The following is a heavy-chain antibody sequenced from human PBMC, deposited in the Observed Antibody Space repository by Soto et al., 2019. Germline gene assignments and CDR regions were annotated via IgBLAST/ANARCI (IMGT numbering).Heavy chain of an antibody. Sequence: EVQLVESGGGLVQPGGSLRLSCAASGFTFSSYWMSWVRQAPGKGLEWVANIKQDGSEKYYVDSVKGRFTISRDNAKNTLYLQKNSRRAEDTAVYYCAREYEYSYGYYYYGMDVWGQGTTVTVSS. CDR1: GFTFSSYW. V-gene: IGHV3-7*05. D-gene: IGHD5-18*01. CDR2: IKQDGSEK. J-gene: IGHJ6*02. CDR3: AREYEYSYGYYYYGMDV.